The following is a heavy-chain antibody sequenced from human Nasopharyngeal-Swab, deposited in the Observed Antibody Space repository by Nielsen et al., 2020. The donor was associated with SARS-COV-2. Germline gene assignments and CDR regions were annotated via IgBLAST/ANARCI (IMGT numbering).Heavy chain of an antibody. J-gene: IGHJ6*03. V-gene: IGHV1-69*06. D-gene: IGHD6-13*01. CDR1: GGTFSSYA. CDR2: IIPIFGTA. Sequence: SVKVSCKASGGTFSSYAISWARQAPGQGLEWMGGIIPIFGTANYAQKFQGRVTITADKSTSTAYMELSSLRSEDTAVYYCARAGEQQLLYYYYMDVWGKGTTVTVSS. CDR3: ARAGEQQLLYYYYMDV.